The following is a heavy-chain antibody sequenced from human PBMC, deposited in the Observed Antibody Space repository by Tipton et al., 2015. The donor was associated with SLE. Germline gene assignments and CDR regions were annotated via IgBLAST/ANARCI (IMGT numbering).Heavy chain of an antibody. D-gene: IGHD6-6*01. J-gene: IGHJ4*02. CDR3: ARHPPRPYSSSELDY. CDR2: INHSGST. V-gene: IGHV4-34*01. CDR1: GGSFSGYY. Sequence: LRLSCAVYGGSFSGYYWSWIRQPPGKGLEWIGEINHSGSTNYNPSLKSRVTIPVDTSKNQFSLRLSSVTAADTAVYYCARHPPRPYSSSELDYWGQGTLVTVSS.